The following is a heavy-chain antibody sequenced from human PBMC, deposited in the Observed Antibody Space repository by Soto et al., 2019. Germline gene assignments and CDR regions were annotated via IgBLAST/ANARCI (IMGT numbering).Heavy chain of an antibody. CDR1: GFPFSNYA. V-gene: IGHV3-23*01. J-gene: IGHJ4*02. CDR2: LSGSGVST. CDR3: AKIESRFFYDSTGYYPFDY. D-gene: IGHD3-22*01. Sequence: PGGSLRLSCAASGFPFSNYAMTWVRQAPGKGLEWVSALSGSGVSTYCADSVMGRFTISRDNSKNTVYLQMNSLRAEDTAVYYCAKIESRFFYDSTGYYPFDYWGQGTLVTVSS.